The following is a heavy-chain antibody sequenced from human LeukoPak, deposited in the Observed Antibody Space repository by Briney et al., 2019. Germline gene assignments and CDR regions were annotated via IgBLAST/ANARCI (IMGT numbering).Heavy chain of an antibody. V-gene: IGHV3-48*03. J-gene: IGHJ6*03. Sequence: PGGSLRLSCAASGFTFSSYEMNWVRQAPGKGLEWVSYISSSGSTIYYADSVKGRFTISRDNAKNSLYLQMNSLRAEDTAVYYCARVGSDDYGDYTPAASPRRYYYYMDVWGKGTTVTVSS. D-gene: IGHD4-17*01. CDR1: GFTFSSYE. CDR3: ARVGSDDYGDYTPAASPRRYYYYMDV. CDR2: ISSSGSTI.